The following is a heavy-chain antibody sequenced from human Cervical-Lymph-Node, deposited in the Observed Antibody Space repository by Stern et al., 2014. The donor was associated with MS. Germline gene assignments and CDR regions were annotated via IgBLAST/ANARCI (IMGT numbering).Heavy chain of an antibody. Sequence: QLVESGAEVKKPGSSVKVSCKASGGTFNTYTITWVRQAPGQRLEWMGRIIPMFGLAKYAQKFQGRVTITADKSTSTAYMALSSLRSEDTAVYYCARVADIVVVPTDNGMDVWGQGTTVTVSS. J-gene: IGHJ6*02. D-gene: IGHD2-2*01. CDR2: IIPMFGLA. CDR1: GGTFNTYT. V-gene: IGHV1-69*09. CDR3: ARVADIVVVPTDNGMDV.